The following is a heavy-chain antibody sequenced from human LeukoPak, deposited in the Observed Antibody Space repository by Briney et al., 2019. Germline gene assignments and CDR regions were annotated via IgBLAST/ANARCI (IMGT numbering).Heavy chain of an antibody. CDR1: GGTFSSYA. D-gene: IGHD3-10*01. CDR2: IIPIFGTA. J-gene: IGHJ5*02. CDR3: ATSYYGSGSYFVGWFDP. Sequence: ASVKVSCKASGGTFSSYAISWVRQAPGQGLEWMGGIIPIFGTANYAQKFQGRVTITADESTSTAYMELSSLRSEDTAVYYCATSYYGSGSYFVGWFDPWGQGTLVTVSS. V-gene: IGHV1-69*13.